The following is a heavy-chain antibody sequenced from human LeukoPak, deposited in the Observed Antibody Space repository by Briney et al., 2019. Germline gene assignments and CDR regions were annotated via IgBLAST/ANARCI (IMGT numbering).Heavy chain of an antibody. CDR3: AGDTSYYYYMDV. Sequence: ASVKVSCKASGYTFTGYYMHWVRQAPGQGLEWMGWINPNSGGTNYAQKFQGRVTMTRDTSISTAYMELSRLRSDDTAVYFCAGDTSYYYYMDVWGKGTTVTVSS. J-gene: IGHJ6*03. CDR2: INPNSGGT. CDR1: GYTFTGYY. V-gene: IGHV1-2*02.